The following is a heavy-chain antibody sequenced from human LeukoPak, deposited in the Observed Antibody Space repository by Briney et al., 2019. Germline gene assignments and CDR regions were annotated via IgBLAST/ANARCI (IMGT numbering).Heavy chain of an antibody. Sequence: SETLSFTCAVYGGSFSGYYWSWIRQPPGKGLEWIGEINHSGSTNYNPSLKSRVTISVDTSKNQLSLKLSSVTAADTAVYYCARSYATTGTKWIGDDYWGQGTLVTVSS. J-gene: IGHJ4*02. CDR3: ARSYATTGTKWIGDDY. CDR2: INHSGST. V-gene: IGHV4-34*01. CDR1: GGSFSGYY. D-gene: IGHD1-1*01.